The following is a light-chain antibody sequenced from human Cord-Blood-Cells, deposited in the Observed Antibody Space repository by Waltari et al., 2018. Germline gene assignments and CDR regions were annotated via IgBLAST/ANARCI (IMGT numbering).Light chain of an antibody. CDR2: DVS. V-gene: IGLV2-14*01. J-gene: IGLJ1*01. CDR3: SSYTSSSTLYV. CDR1: SSDVGCYNY. Sequence: QSALTQPASVSGSPGQSITISCTGTSSDVGCYNYVPWYQQHPGKAPKLMIYDVSKRPSGVSNRFSGSKSGNTASLTISGLQAEDEADYYCSSYTSSSTLYVFGTGTKVTVL.